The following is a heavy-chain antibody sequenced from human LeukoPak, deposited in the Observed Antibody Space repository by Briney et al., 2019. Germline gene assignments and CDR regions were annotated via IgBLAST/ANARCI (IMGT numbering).Heavy chain of an antibody. D-gene: IGHD2-2*02. CDR1: GGSMSNYW. Sequence: PSETLSLTCTVSGGSMSNYWWNWVRQPPGKGLEWIGYIYYDGSTHYNPSLNSRVTISIDTSKNQFSLKLNSVTAADTAVYYCARHLCSSLTCNIGPSGNWLDPWGQGTLVTVSS. J-gene: IGHJ5*02. CDR3: ARHLCSSLTCNIGPSGNWLDP. CDR2: IYYDGST. V-gene: IGHV4-59*08.